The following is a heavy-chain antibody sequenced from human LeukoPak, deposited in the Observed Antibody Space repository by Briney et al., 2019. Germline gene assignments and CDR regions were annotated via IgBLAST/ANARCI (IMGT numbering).Heavy chain of an antibody. D-gene: IGHD2/OR15-2a*01. CDR2: ISSSSSYI. CDR1: GFTFSSYS. CDR3: ARRGIVKGDI. V-gene: IGHV3-21*01. Sequence: GGSLRLSCAASGFTFSSYSMNWVRQAPGKGLEWVSSISSSSSYIHYADSVKGRFTISRDNAKNSLYLQMNSLRAEDTAVYYCARRGIVKGDIWGQGTMVTVSS. J-gene: IGHJ3*02.